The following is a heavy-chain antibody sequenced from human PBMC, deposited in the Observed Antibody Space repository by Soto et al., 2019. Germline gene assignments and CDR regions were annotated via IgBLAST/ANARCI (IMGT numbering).Heavy chain of an antibody. V-gene: IGHV3-7*01. Sequence: EVQLVESGGGLVQPGGSLRLSCVASGFTFSSYWRSWVRQAPGKGLEWVANIKQDGSEQYYVDSVKGRFTVSRDNAKNSLYLQMNSLRVDDTAVYYCARDRDTSSSSWYFSLDYWGQGTLVT. CDR3: ARDRDTSSSSWYFSLDY. D-gene: IGHD6-13*01. J-gene: IGHJ4*02. CDR1: GFTFSSYW. CDR2: IKQDGSEQ.